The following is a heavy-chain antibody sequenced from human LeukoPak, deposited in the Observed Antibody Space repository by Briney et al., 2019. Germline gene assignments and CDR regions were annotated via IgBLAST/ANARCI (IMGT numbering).Heavy chain of an antibody. Sequence: SGGSLRLSCAASGFTFSSYSMNWVRQAPGKGLEWVSSISSSSSHIYYADSVKGRFTISRDNAKNSLYLQMNSLRAEDTAVYYCASGGNSPVAWYFDYWGQGTLVTVSS. CDR1: GFTFSSYS. CDR3: ASGGNSPVAWYFDY. CDR2: ISSSSSHI. D-gene: IGHD4-23*01. V-gene: IGHV3-21*01. J-gene: IGHJ4*02.